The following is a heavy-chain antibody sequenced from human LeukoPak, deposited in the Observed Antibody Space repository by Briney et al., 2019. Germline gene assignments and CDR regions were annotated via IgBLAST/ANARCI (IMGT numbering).Heavy chain of an antibody. Sequence: SETLSLTCTVSGGSISSYYWSWIRQPPGKRLEWIGHIYYGGSTNYNPSLKSRVTMSVDTSKNQFSLKLSSVTAADTAVYYCARDEVIAAAGTRGYYFDYWGQGTLVTVSS. D-gene: IGHD6-13*01. CDR3: ARDEVIAAAGTRGYYFDY. CDR2: IYYGGST. J-gene: IGHJ4*02. V-gene: IGHV4-59*12. CDR1: GGSISSYY.